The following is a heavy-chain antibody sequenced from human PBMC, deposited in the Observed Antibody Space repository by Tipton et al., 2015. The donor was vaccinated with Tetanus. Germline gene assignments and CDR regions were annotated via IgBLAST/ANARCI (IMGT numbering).Heavy chain of an antibody. Sequence: LRLSCTVSGGSISSGTFHWNWIRQPPGKGLEWVGSVYNSGGTYYNPSLKSRVTISVDTSKNQFSLKLSSVTAADTAVYYCARIYDFWSGYYSDHWGQGTLVTVSS. D-gene: IGHD3-3*01. CDR3: ARIYDFWSGYYSDH. CDR2: VYNSGGT. V-gene: IGHV4-39*01. CDR1: GGSISSGTFH. J-gene: IGHJ4*02.